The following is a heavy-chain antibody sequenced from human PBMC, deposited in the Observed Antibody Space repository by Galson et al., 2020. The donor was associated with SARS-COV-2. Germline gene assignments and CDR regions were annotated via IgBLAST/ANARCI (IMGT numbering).Heavy chain of an antibody. CDR3: ARHGRNTIYGVVIIPAAFDI. Sequence: SGSLSLTCTVSGCTISSYYLSWIRQPPGKGLEWIGYIHYSGSTNYNPSSKSRVTITVDTSKNQFPRKLTTVTAADTAVYYCARHGRNTIYGVVIIPAAFDIRGQGTMVTVSS. CDR1: GCTISSYY. J-gene: IGHJ3*02. D-gene: IGHD3-3*01. V-gene: IGHV4-59*08. CDR2: IHYSGST.